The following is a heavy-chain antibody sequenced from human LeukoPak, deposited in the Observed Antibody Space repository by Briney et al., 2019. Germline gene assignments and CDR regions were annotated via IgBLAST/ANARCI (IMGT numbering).Heavy chain of an antibody. CDR1: GFTFDDYT. J-gene: IGHJ4*02. CDR3: AKANSYGDYVGGYFDY. Sequence: GGSLRLSCAASGFTFDDYTMHWVRQAPGKGLEWVSLISWDGGSTYYADSVKGRFTISRDNSKNSLYLQMNSLRTEDTALYYCAKANSYGDYVGGYFDYWGQGTLVTVSS. D-gene: IGHD4-17*01. V-gene: IGHV3-43*01. CDR2: ISWDGGST.